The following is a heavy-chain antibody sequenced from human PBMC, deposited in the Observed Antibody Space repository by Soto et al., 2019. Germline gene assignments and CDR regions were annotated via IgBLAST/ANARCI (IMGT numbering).Heavy chain of an antibody. CDR2: IVVASGYS. Sequence: LVQSGPDVKKPGTSVKVSCKTSGFTFGSSAVQWVRQVRGQRLEWIGWIVVASGYSNVAQKFQDRVSLTRDLSTNTAFMDLSSLTSEDSAMYYCAADVIGVAGDFDHWGQGPLVSVSS. CDR1: GFTFGSSA. J-gene: IGHJ4*02. CDR3: AADVIGVAGDFDH. V-gene: IGHV1-58*01. D-gene: IGHD6-19*01.